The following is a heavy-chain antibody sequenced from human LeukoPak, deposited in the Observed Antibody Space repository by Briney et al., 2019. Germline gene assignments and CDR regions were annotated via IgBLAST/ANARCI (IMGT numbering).Heavy chain of an antibody. V-gene: IGHV3-7*01. CDR2: IKQDGSEK. D-gene: IGHD4-11*01. Sequence: GGSLRLSCVASGFSFSSYWMAWVRQAPGKGPEWVASIKQDGSEKFYADSVKGGFTISKDNAQNSLYLRMNSLRGEDTAVYYCAREDHSNYEYWGQGTSVTVSS. CDR1: GFSFSSYW. J-gene: IGHJ4*02. CDR3: AREDHSNYEY.